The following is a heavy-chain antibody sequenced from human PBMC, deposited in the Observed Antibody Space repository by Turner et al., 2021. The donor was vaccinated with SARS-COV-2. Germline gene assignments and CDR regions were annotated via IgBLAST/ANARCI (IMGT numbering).Heavy chain of an antibody. Sequence: QVQLKQWGTGLLKPSETLSRTCAVYGGSFRDYHWSWIRQPPGKELEWIGEINQSGRTNYNPSLKSRVTISEDTSKNKCSLKLSSVTAADTAVYYCARFEYGYSYSFGFDYWGQGTLVTVSS. D-gene: IGHD5-18*01. CDR2: INQSGRT. CDR1: GGSFRDYH. CDR3: ARFEYGYSYSFGFDY. J-gene: IGHJ4*02. V-gene: IGHV4-34*01.